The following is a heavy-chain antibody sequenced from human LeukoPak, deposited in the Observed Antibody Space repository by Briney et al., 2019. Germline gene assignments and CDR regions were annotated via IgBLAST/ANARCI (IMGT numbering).Heavy chain of an antibody. CDR3: ARGRYLDY. CDR1: GGSISSYY. V-gene: IGHV4-59*01. J-gene: IGHJ4*02. D-gene: IGHD3-9*01. CDR2: IYYSGST. Sequence: SETLSLTCTVSGGSISSYYWSWIRQPPGKGLEWIGYIYYSGSTNYNPSLKSRVTISVDTSKNQFSLKLSSVTAADTAVYYCARGRYLDYWGQGTLVTVSS.